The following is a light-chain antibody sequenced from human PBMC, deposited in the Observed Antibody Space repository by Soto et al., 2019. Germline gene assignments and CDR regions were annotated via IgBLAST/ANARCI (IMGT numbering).Light chain of an antibody. V-gene: IGKV3-15*01. CDR3: QQYNDWIVT. CDR2: GTS. Sequence: EIVMTQSPATLSVSPGESANLSCRASQSVRTNLAWYQQKPGQAPRLLIYGTSTRATGFPARFSGSGSGTEFTLTVSRLQTEDVAVYYCQQYNDWIVTFGQGTRLEIK. J-gene: IGKJ5*01. CDR1: QSVRTN.